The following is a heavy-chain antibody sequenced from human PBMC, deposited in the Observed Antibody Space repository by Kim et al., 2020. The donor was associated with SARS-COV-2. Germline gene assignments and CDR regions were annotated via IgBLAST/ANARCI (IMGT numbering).Heavy chain of an antibody. V-gene: IGHV3-23*01. J-gene: IGHJ4*02. Sequence: GGSLRLSCTASGFNFNSFAMSWVRQAPEKGLEWVSVISDSGGSTHYADSVKGRFTISRDNSENTLYLQMNSLRVEDTAVYYCANGGTYASGWKSFDYWGQGTLVTVSS. CDR1: GFNFNSFA. CDR2: ISDSGGST. CDR3: ANGGTYASGWKSFDY. D-gene: IGHD6-25*01.